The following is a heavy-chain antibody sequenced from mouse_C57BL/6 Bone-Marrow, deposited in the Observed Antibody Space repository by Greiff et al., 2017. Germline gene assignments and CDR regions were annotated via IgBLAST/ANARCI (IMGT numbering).Heavy chain of an antibody. V-gene: IGHV5-4*01. J-gene: IGHJ3*01. CDR2: ISDGGSYT. Sequence: EVKVVESGGGLVKPGGSLKLSCAASGFTFSSYAMSWVRETPEKRLEWVATISDGGSYTYYPDNVKGRFTISRDNAKNNLYLQMSHLKSEDTAMYYCARDYYGSSYGWFAYWGQGTLVTVSA. CDR1: GFTFSSYA. CDR3: ARDYYGSSYGWFAY. D-gene: IGHD1-1*01.